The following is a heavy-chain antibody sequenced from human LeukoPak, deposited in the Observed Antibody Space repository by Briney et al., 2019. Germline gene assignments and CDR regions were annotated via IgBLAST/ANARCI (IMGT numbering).Heavy chain of an antibody. D-gene: IGHD3-3*01. CDR3: ARGHYDCWSGYYYYYYYGMDV. Sequence: ASVKVSCKASGYTFTSYGISWVRQAPGQGLEWMGWISAYNGNTNYAQKLQGRVTMTTDTSTSTAYMELSSLRSEDTAVYYCARGHYDCWSGYYYYYYYGMDVWGQGTTVTVSS. J-gene: IGHJ6*02. CDR1: GYTFTSYG. V-gene: IGHV1-18*01. CDR2: ISAYNGNT.